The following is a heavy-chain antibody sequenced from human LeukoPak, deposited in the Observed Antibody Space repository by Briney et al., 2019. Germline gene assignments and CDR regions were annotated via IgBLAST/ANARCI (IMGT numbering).Heavy chain of an antibody. CDR3: ARTHTSGRKTIDY. Sequence: SETLSLTCTVSGGSISSSSYFWAWIRQPPGKGLEWIGSIYNSGSTYYNPSLKSRVTISVDASNNQFSLMLRSVTAADTAIYYCARTHTSGRKTIDYWGQGTLVTVSS. CDR1: GGSISSSSYF. J-gene: IGHJ4*02. CDR2: IYNSGST. D-gene: IGHD6-19*01. V-gene: IGHV4-39*07.